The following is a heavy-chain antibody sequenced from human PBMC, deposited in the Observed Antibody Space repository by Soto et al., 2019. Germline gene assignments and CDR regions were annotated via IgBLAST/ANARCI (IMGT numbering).Heavy chain of an antibody. CDR3: AKEYMVVVPGAMKRGWFDP. D-gene: IGHD2-2*01. CDR2: IHYSGST. J-gene: IGHJ5*02. Sequence: QVQLQESGPGLVKPSQTLSLTCIVSGGSISSGGYYWRWLSQHPGKGLEWIGDIHYSGSTYYNPSLKSPVYMSVDTSKSQCYLKLSSVKAADTAVYYCAKEYMVVVPGAMKRGWFDPGVPGTMVTVSS. CDR1: GGSISSGGYY. V-gene: IGHV4-31*01.